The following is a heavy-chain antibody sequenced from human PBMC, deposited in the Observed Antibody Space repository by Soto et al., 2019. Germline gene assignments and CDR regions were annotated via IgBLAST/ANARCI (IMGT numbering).Heavy chain of an antibody. D-gene: IGHD5-18*01. Sequence: GGSLRLSCAASVFTFSSYAMSWVRQAPGKGLEWVSAISGSGGSTYYADSVKGRFTISRDNSKNTLYLQMNSLRAEDTAVYYCAKEGGYSYGYLYFDYWGQGTLVTVSS. CDR2: ISGSGGST. V-gene: IGHV3-23*01. J-gene: IGHJ4*02. CDR1: VFTFSSYA. CDR3: AKEGGYSYGYLYFDY.